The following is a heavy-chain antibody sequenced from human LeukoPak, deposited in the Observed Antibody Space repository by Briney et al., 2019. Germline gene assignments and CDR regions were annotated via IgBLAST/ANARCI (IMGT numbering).Heavy chain of an antibody. V-gene: IGHV3-23*01. D-gene: IGHD3-22*01. CDR1: GFTFSSYA. J-gene: IGHJ4*02. CDR3: AKGGSGYYPGGY. CDR2: ISGSGGST. Sequence: QPGVSLRLSCAASGFTFSSYAMSWVRQAPGKRLEWVSAISGSGGSTYYADSVKARFTISRDHSKNTLYLQMNSRRSEDTPVYYCAKGGSGYYPGGYWGQGTLVTVSS.